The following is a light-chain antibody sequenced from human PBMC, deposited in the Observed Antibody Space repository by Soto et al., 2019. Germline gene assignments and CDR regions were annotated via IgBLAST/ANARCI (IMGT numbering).Light chain of an antibody. J-gene: IGLJ2*01. CDR2: VTSDGSH. Sequence: QLVLTQSPSASASLGASVKLTCTLSRGHSRYAIAWHQQQPDKGPRYLMKVTSDGSHTKGDGIPDRFSGSSSGAERYLTISSLQSEDEADYYCQTWGTGTHVVFGGGTKLTVL. V-gene: IGLV4-69*01. CDR1: RGHSRYA. CDR3: QTWGTGTHVV.